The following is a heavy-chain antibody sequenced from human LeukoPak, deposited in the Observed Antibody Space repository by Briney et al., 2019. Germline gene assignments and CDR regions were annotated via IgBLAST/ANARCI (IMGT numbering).Heavy chain of an antibody. CDR1: GFTFSSYS. D-gene: IGHD3-22*01. V-gene: IGHV3-21*01. Sequence: GGSLRLSCAASGFTFSSYSMNWVRQAPGKGLEWVSSISSSSSYIYYADSVKGRFTISRDNAKNSLYLQMNSLRAEDTAVYYCARDGVDYYDSSSSLGEDYWGQGTLVTVSS. CDR2: ISSSSSYI. CDR3: ARDGVDYYDSSSSLGEDY. J-gene: IGHJ4*02.